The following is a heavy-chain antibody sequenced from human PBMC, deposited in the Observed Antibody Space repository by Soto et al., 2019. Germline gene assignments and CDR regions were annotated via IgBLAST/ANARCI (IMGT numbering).Heavy chain of an antibody. J-gene: IGHJ3*02. CDR3: ARGYNWNDANHSAFDI. D-gene: IGHD1-1*01. CDR1: GYTFTGYY. CDR2: INPNSGGT. Sequence: QVQLVQAGAEVKKPGASVKVSCKASGYTFTGYYMLWVRQAPGQGLEWMGWINPNSGGTNYAQKFQGWVTMTRDTSSSTAYMELRRLRSDDTAVYYCARGYNWNDANHSAFDIWGQGTMVTFSS. V-gene: IGHV1-2*04.